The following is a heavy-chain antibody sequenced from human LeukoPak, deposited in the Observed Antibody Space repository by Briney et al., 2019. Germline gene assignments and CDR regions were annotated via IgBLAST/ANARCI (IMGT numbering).Heavy chain of an antibody. D-gene: IGHD3-22*01. CDR1: GGSFSGYY. CDR3: ARYGDYYDSSGYSYFFDY. V-gene: IGHV4-34*01. Sequence: SETLSLTCAVYGGSFSGYYWSWIRQPPGKGLEWIGEINHSGSTNYNPSLKSRVTISVDKSKHQLSLKLNSVTAADTAVYYCARYGDYYDSSGYSYFFDYWGQGTLVTVSS. J-gene: IGHJ4*02. CDR2: INHSGST.